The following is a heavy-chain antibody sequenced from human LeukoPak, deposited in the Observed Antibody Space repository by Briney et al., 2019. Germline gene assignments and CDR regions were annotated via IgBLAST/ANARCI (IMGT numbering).Heavy chain of an antibody. Sequence: ASVKVSCKASGYTFTSYDINWVRQATGQGLEWMGWMNPNSGNTGYAQKFQGRVTMTRNTSISTAYMELSSLRSEDTAVYYCARQALDSVYDLDAFDIWGQGTMVTVSS. J-gene: IGHJ3*02. CDR3: ARQALDSVYDLDAFDI. CDR1: GYTFTSYD. CDR2: MNPNSGNT. V-gene: IGHV1-8*01. D-gene: IGHD5/OR15-5a*01.